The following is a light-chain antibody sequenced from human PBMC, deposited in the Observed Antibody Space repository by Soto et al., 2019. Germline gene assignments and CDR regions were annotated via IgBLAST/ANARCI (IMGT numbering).Light chain of an antibody. Sequence: QSVLTQPASVSGSPGQSITVSCTGTNSDVGGYNYVSWYQQHPGKAPKLVIYDVTNRPSGVSNRFSGSESGNTASLTISGLQAEDEADYYCSSYTSSSTSYVFGSGTKVTVL. CDR2: DVT. V-gene: IGLV2-14*01. CDR3: SSYTSSSTSYV. CDR1: NSDVGGYNY. J-gene: IGLJ1*01.